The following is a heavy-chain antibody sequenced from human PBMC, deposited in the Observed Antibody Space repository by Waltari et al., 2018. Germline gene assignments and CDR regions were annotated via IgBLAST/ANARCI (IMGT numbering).Heavy chain of an antibody. CDR2: ITGSADNT. CDR1: GFSFSNFA. V-gene: IGHV3-23*04. Sequence: EEQLVESGGGVVQSGESLRLSCAASGFSFSNFALSLVRQVPGKGLEWVSSITGSADNTYDADAVRGRFTISRDNSKNTLYLQMDGLRAEDTAIYYCAKVPYDNFWTGYFFFDLWGQGAQVTVSS. D-gene: IGHD3-3*01. J-gene: IGHJ1*01. CDR3: AKVPYDNFWTGYFFFDL.